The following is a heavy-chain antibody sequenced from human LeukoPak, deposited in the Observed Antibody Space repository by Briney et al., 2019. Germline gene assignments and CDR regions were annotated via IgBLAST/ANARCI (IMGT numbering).Heavy chain of an antibody. CDR1: GFTFSSFY. V-gene: IGHV3-64D*09. J-gene: IGHJ4*02. Sequence: GGSLRLSCSASGFTFSSFYMHWVRQAPGEGLECVSAISSDGSSTFYAVSVKGRFTISRDNSRNTLYLQMSSLRAEDTAVYYCVKGFGGDYCYWGQGTLVTVSS. CDR2: ISSDGSST. CDR3: VKGFGGDYCY. D-gene: IGHD2-21*01.